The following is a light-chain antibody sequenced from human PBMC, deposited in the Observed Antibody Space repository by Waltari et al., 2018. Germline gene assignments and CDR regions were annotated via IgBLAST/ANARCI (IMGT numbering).Light chain of an antibody. CDR1: DSDVGAYNF. Sequence: QSALTQPASVPGSPGQSITISCTGTDSDVGAYNFVSWYRQHPGKAPHLIIYEVSERPPGISDRFPGSKSDNTASLTISGLQADDEAVYYCSSYTTSSTLGVFGTGTKVTVL. CDR3: SSYTTSSTLGV. V-gene: IGLV2-14*01. J-gene: IGLJ1*01. CDR2: EVS.